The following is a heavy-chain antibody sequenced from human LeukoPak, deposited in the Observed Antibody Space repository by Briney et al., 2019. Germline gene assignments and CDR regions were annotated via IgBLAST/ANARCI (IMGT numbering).Heavy chain of an antibody. Sequence: PSETLSLTCTVSGGSISSSSYYWGWIRQPPGKGLEWIGSIYYSGSTYYNPSLKSRVTISVDTSKNQFSLKLSSVTALDTAVYYCARQYGDRVYNWFDPWGQGTLVTVSS. D-gene: IGHD4-17*01. V-gene: IGHV4-39*01. J-gene: IGHJ5*02. CDR2: IYYSGST. CDR1: GGSISSSSYY. CDR3: ARQYGDRVYNWFDP.